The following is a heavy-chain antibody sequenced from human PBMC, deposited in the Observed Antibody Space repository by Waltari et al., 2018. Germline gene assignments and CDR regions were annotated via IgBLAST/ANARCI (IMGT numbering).Heavy chain of an antibody. CDR2: IYTGGST. V-gene: IGHV3-53*01. CDR1: GFTVRSNY. J-gene: IGHJ4*02. CDR3: GRDKDFWSGHYDY. Sequence: EVQLVESGGGLIQPGGSLRLSCAASGFTVRSNYMSWVRQAPGKGLEVVSVIYTGGSTYYADSVKGPFTISRDNSKNTLYLQMNSLRTEDTAVYYCGRDKDFWSGHYDYWGQGTLVTVSS. D-gene: IGHD3-3*01.